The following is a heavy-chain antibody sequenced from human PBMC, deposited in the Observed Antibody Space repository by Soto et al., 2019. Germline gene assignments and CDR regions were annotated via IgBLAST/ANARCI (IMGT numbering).Heavy chain of an antibody. D-gene: IGHD3-3*01. CDR2: ISAYNGNT. CDR1: GYTFTSYG. V-gene: IGHV1-18*01. J-gene: IGHJ6*02. CDR3: ARDSITIFGVVTPSYYGMDV. Sequence: SVKVSCKASGYTFTSYGISWVRQAPVQGLEWMGWISAYNGNTNYAQKLQGRVTMTTDTSTSTAYMELRSLRSDDTAVYYCARDSITIFGVVTPSYYGMDVWGQGTTVTVSS.